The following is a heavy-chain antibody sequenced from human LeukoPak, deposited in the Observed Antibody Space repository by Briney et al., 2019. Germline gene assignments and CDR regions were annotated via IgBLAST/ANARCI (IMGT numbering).Heavy chain of an antibody. CDR2: IYYSGST. D-gene: IGHD3-22*01. J-gene: IGHJ4*02. CDR3: ARIYYYLYYFDY. CDR1: GGSISSYY. Sequence: SETLSLTCTVSGGSISSYYWSWIRQPPGKGLEWIGYIYYSGSTNYNPSLKSRVTISVDTSKNQFSLKLSSVTAADTAVYYCARIYYYLYYFDYWGQGTLVTVSS. V-gene: IGHV4-59*12.